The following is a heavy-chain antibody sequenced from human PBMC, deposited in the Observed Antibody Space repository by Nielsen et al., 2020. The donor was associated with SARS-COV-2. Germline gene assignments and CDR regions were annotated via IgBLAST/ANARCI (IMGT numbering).Heavy chain of an antibody. CDR3: AVQDYYDSSGYSIDY. Sequence: GESLKISCEGSGSSFTSYWISWVRQMPGKGLEWMGRIDPSDSYTNYSPSFQGHVTISADKSISTAYLQWSSLKASDTAMYYCAVQDYYDSSGYSIDYWGQGTLVTVSS. CDR1: GSSFTSYW. V-gene: IGHV5-10-1*01. J-gene: IGHJ4*02. D-gene: IGHD3-22*01. CDR2: IDPSDSYT.